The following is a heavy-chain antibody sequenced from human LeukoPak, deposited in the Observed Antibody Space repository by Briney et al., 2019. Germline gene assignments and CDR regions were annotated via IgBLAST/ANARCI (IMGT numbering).Heavy chain of an antibody. D-gene: IGHD3-16*02. Sequence: GGSLRLSCAASGFTFSSYGMHWVRQAPGKGLEWVAFIRYDGSNKYYRDSVKGRFTISRDSSKNMMYLQMNSLRAEDTAVYYCAKDPITFGGVISYYFYMDVWGKGTTVTISS. CDR3: AKDPITFGGVISYYFYMDV. CDR1: GFTFSSYG. J-gene: IGHJ6*03. CDR2: IRYDGSNK. V-gene: IGHV3-30*02.